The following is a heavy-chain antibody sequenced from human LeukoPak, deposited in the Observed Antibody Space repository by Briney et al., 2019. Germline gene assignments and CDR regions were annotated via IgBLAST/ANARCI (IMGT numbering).Heavy chain of an antibody. D-gene: IGHD3-10*01. J-gene: IGHJ4*02. CDR3: ATHRGVGGY. Sequence: QPGGSLRLSCAASGFTFSTYVMNWVRQAPGKGLEWVSTISDSGGSTYYADSVKGRFTISRDNSKNTLYLQMNSLRAEDTAVYYCATHRGVGGYWGQGTLVTVSS. V-gene: IGHV3-23*01. CDR2: ISDSGGST. CDR1: GFTFSTYV.